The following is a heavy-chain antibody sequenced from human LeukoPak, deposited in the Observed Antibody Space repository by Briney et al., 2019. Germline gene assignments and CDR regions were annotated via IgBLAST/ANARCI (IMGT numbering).Heavy chain of an antibody. Sequence: PGGSLRLSCAASGFTFSSYSMNWVRQAPGKGLEWVSSISSSSYIYYADSVKGRFTISRDNAKNSLYLQMNSLRVEDTAVYFCARVGLPAYSNGGLENWGQGTLVTVSS. V-gene: IGHV3-21*01. CDR2: ISSSSYI. D-gene: IGHD6-19*01. CDR3: ARVGLPAYSNGGLEN. J-gene: IGHJ4*02. CDR1: GFTFSSYS.